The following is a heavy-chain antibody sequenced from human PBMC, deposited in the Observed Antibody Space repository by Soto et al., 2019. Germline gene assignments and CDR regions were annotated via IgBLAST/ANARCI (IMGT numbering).Heavy chain of an antibody. J-gene: IGHJ4*02. V-gene: IGHV4-34*01. CDR1: GGSFSGYY. CDR2: INHSGST. CDR3: ARVLSPSASYSRVDY. D-gene: IGHD3-10*01. Sequence: QVQLQQWGAGLLKPSETLSLTCAVYGGSFSGYYWSWIRQPPGKGLEWIGEINHSGSTNYNPSLKSRVTISVDTSKNQCSLKLSSVTAADTAVYYCARVLSPSASYSRVDYWGQGTLVTVSS.